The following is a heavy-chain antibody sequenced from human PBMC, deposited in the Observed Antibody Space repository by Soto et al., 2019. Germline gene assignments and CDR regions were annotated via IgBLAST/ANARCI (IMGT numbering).Heavy chain of an antibody. CDR1: GYTFTSYG. Sequence: ASVKVSCKASGYTFTSYGISWVRQAPGQGLEWMGLISAYNGNTNYAQKLQGRVTITTDTSTSTAYMELSSLRSDDTAVYYCARDLSGNWFDPWGQGTLVTVSS. D-gene: IGHD2-15*01. J-gene: IGHJ5*02. CDR3: ARDLSGNWFDP. V-gene: IGHV1-18*04. CDR2: ISAYNGNT.